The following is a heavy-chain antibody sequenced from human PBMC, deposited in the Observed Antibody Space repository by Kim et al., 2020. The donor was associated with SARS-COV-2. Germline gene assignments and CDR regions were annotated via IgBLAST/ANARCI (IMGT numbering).Heavy chain of an antibody. Sequence: ASVKVSCKASGYTFTGYYMHWVRQAPGQGLEWMGRINPNSGGKNYAQKFQGRVTMTRDTSISTAYMELSRLRSDDTAVYYCARDMDSSSSFWDAFDIWGQGTMVTVSS. V-gene: IGHV1-2*06. CDR2: INPNSGGK. D-gene: IGHD6-6*01. J-gene: IGHJ3*02. CDR3: ARDMDSSSSFWDAFDI. CDR1: GYTFTGYY.